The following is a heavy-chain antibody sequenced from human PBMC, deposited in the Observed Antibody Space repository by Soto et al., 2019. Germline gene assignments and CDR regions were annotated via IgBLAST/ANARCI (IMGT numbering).Heavy chain of an antibody. CDR3: AKERGSGWSFDY. D-gene: IGHD6-19*01. CDR2: ISGSGDST. Sequence: EVQLLESGGGLVQPGGSLRLSCAASGFTFSTYAMNWVRQAPGKGPEWVSGISGSGDSTYYADSVKGRFTVSRDNSKNTLYLQMNSLRAEDTAVFYCAKERGSGWSFDYWGQGTLVTVSS. CDR1: GFTFSTYA. V-gene: IGHV3-23*01. J-gene: IGHJ4*02.